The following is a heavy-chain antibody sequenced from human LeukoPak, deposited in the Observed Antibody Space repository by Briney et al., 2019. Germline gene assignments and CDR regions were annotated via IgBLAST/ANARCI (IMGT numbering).Heavy chain of an antibody. CDR3: ARAKRGYSGYDLAGNWFDP. V-gene: IGHV1-18*01. Sequence: ASVKVSCKASGYTFTSYGISWVRQAPGQGLEWMGWISAYNGNTNYAQKFQGRVTITADKSTSTAYMELSSLRSEDTAVYYCARAKRGYSGYDLAGNWFDPWGQGTLVTVSS. CDR2: ISAYNGNT. D-gene: IGHD5-12*01. J-gene: IGHJ5*02. CDR1: GYTFTSYG.